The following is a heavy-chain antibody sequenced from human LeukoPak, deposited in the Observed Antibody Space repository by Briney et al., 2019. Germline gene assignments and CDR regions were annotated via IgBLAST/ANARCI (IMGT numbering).Heavy chain of an antibody. J-gene: IGHJ6*02. V-gene: IGHV4-39*02. D-gene: IGHD1-26*01. Sequence: SETLSLTCTVSGGSISSSSYYWGWIRQPPGKGLEWIGSIYYSGSTYYNPSLKSRVTISVDTSKNQFSLKLSSVTAADTAVYYRARDRDSGSYPGYYYGMDVWGQGTTVTVSS. CDR2: IYYSGST. CDR1: GGSISSSSYY. CDR3: ARDRDSGSYPGYYYGMDV.